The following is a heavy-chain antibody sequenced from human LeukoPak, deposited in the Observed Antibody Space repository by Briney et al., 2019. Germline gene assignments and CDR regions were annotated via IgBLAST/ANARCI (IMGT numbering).Heavy chain of an antibody. CDR3: ARDHGSGTSDFDY. CDR1: GCTFSSYG. CDR2: IWYDGSNK. V-gene: IGHV3-33*01. Sequence: GGSLRLSCAASGCTFSSYGMHWVRRAPAKGRAWVAVIWYDGSNKYYADSVRGRFTISRDNSKNTLYLQMNSLRAEDTAVYYCARDHGSGTSDFDYWGQGTLVTVSS. D-gene: IGHD3-10*01. J-gene: IGHJ4*02.